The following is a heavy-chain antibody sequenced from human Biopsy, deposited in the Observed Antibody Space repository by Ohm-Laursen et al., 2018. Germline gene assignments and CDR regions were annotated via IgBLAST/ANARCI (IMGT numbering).Heavy chain of an antibody. D-gene: IGHD2-15*01. J-gene: IGHJ5*02. CDR2: ISNRGST. V-gene: IGHV4-59*12. CDR1: GGSISSDY. Sequence: SDTLSLTCTVSGGSISSDYWSWIRQPPGKGLEWIGYISNRGSTNYNPSLRGRVTISVDTSKNQFSLRLTSVTAADTAVYYCTRDYGSGSLFDPWGQGTLVTVSS. CDR3: TRDYGSGSLFDP.